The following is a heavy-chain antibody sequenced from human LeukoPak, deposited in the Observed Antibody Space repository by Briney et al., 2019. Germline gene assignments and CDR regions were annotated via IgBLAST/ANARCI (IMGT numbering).Heavy chain of an antibody. CDR2: ISGYNGKA. V-gene: IGHV1-18*01. CDR1: GYTFIHYG. J-gene: IGHJ4*02. Sequence: ASVKVSCKASGYTFIHYGISWVRQAPGQGLEWMGRISGYNGKANYAQKFQGRVTMTTDTSTSTAYMEMNSLRSDDTAVYYCAREGREQGGAFHYWGQGTLVTVSS. D-gene: IGHD1-26*01. CDR3: AREGREQGGAFHY.